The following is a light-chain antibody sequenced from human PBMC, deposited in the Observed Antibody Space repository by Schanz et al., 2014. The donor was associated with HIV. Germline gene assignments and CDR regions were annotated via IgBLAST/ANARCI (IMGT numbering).Light chain of an antibody. J-gene: IGLJ2*01. CDR2: DVN. Sequence: QSVLTQPPSASGSPGQSVTISCTGTSSDVGGYNYVSWYQQHPGKAPKLMIYDVNNRPSGASNRFSGSKSGNTASLTISGLQAEDEADYYCCSFTSRRTLFGGGTKLTVL. CDR1: SSDVGGYNY. CDR3: CSFTSRRTL. V-gene: IGLV2-14*01.